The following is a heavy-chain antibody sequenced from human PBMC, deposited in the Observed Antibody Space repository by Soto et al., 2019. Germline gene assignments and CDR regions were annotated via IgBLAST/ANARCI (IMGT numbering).Heavy chain of an antibody. Sequence: EVQLLESGGGLVQPGGSLRLSCAASGFTFSSYAMSWVRQTPGKGLEWVSAISGSGGSTYYADSVKGRFTISRDNSKNTLYLQMNSLRAEDTAVYYCAKDLQPAVAGIGVDWGQGTLVTVSS. D-gene: IGHD6-19*01. J-gene: IGHJ4*02. V-gene: IGHV3-23*01. CDR3: AKDLQPAVAGIGVD. CDR1: GFTFSSYA. CDR2: ISGSGGST.